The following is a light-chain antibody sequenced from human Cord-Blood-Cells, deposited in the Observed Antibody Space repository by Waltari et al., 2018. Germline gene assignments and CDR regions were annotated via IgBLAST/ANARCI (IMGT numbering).Light chain of an antibody. CDR2: EVS. CDR3: SSYAGSNNLGV. J-gene: IGLJ2*01. CDR1: SSDVGGYNY. Sequence: QSALTQPPSASGSPGQSVTISCTGTSSDVGGYNYVSWYQQHPGKAPKLMIYEVSKRPSGVPDRLSGSKSGNTASLPVSGLQAEDEADCYCSSYAGSNNLGVFGGGTKLTVL. V-gene: IGLV2-8*01.